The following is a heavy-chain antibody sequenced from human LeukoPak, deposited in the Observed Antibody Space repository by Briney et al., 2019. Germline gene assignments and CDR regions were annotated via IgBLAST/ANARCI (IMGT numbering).Heavy chain of an antibody. J-gene: IGHJ6*03. D-gene: IGHD3-3*01. Sequence: PSETLSLTCTVSGGSISSYYWSWIRQTPGKGLEWIGSIYYSGSTYYNPSLKSRVTISVDTSKNQFSLKLSSVTAADTAVYYCARVIAGDYDFWSGYYYYYYMDVWGKGTTVTVSS. CDR1: GGSISSYY. V-gene: IGHV4-59*12. CDR2: IYYSGST. CDR3: ARVIAGDYDFWSGYYYYYYMDV.